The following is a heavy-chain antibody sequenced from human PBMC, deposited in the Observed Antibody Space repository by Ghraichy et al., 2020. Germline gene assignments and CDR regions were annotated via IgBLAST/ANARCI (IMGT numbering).Heavy chain of an antibody. Sequence: ASVKVSCKASGYSFTSPYIHWVRQAPGLGLEWMGIINASGGSTSYAQKFQGRVTMTRDTSTSIVYMELSSLRSEDTAVYYWARGIPVAGPGFDYWGQGTLVTVSS. CDR2: INASGGST. CDR1: GYSFTSPY. CDR3: ARGIPVAGPGFDY. D-gene: IGHD6-19*01. V-gene: IGHV1-46*01. J-gene: IGHJ4*02.